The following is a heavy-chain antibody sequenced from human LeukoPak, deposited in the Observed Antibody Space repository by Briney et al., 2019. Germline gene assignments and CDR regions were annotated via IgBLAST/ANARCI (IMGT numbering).Heavy chain of an antibody. Sequence: GVSLRLSCAASGFTFSSYGMHWVRQAPGKGLEWVAVIWNDGSNKYYADSVKGRFTISRDNSKNSLYLQMNSLRAEDTAVYYCARDRARFLEWSPLYYGMDVWGQGTTVTVSS. CDR1: GFTFSSYG. J-gene: IGHJ6*02. CDR3: ARDRARFLEWSPLYYGMDV. D-gene: IGHD3-3*01. V-gene: IGHV3-33*08. CDR2: IWNDGSNK.